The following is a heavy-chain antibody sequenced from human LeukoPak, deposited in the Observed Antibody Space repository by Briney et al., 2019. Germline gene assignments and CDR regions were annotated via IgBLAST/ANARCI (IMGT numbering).Heavy chain of an antibody. D-gene: IGHD6-6*01. J-gene: IGHJ6*03. Sequence: SETLSLTCTVSGGSIGSYYWSWIRQPPGKGLEWIGYIYYSGSTNYNPSLKSRVTISVDTSKNQFSLKLSSVTAADTAVYYCARSTELAARPLFTLGVRRGYYYMDVWGKGTTVTVSS. CDR2: IYYSGST. CDR3: ARSTELAARPLFTLGVRRGYYYMDV. V-gene: IGHV4-59*08. CDR1: GGSIGSYY.